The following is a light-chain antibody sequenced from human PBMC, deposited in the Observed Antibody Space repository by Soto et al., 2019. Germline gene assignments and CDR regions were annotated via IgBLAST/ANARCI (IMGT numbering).Light chain of an antibody. CDR3: QQYGVSPQS. Sequence: PGERATLSCRASQSVSSTYLAWYQQKPGQAPRLLIYGASTRATGVPPRFSGSGSGTDFTLTISSLEPEDFAVYFCQQYGVSPQSFGPGTKVDI. CDR2: GAS. V-gene: IGKV3-20*01. CDR1: QSVSSTY. J-gene: IGKJ3*01.